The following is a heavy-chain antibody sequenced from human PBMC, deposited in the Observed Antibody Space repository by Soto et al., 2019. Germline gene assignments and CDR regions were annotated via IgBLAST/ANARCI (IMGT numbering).Heavy chain of an antibody. V-gene: IGHV1-18*01. CDR2: VSAYNGDT. D-gene: IGHD2-21*01. Sequence: QVQLEQSGAEVKKPGASVKVSCQASGYTFTSYDISWVRQAPGQGLEWMGWVSAYNGDTLYAQKFQGTVSMTTGTSTSTAYMELRSLRSDDTAVYYCARKHGGHSDYWGQGTLVTVSS. CDR3: ARKHGGHSDY. J-gene: IGHJ4*02. CDR1: GYTFTSYD.